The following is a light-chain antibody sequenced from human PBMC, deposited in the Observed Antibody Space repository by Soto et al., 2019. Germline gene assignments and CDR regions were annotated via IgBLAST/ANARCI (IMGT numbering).Light chain of an antibody. CDR2: DAS. V-gene: IGKV1-33*01. Sequence: DIQMTQSPSSVSASVGDRVTITCRASQGISSWLAWYQQKPGKAPKLLIYDASNLETGVPSRFSGSGSGTDFTFTITSLQSDDVATYYCQQYASLPITFGQGTRLEIK. CDR3: QQYASLPIT. CDR1: QGISSW. J-gene: IGKJ5*01.